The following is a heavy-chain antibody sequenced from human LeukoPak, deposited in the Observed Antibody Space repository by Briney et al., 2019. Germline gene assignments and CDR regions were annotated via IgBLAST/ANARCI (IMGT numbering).Heavy chain of an antibody. CDR3: AKGRITMVRGVIFFDY. V-gene: IGHV3-23*01. Sequence: GGPLRLSCAASGFTFSSYAMSWVRQAPGKGLEWVSAISGSGGSTYYADSVKGRFTISRDNSKNTLYLQMNSLRAEDTAVYYCAKGRITMVRGVIFFDYWGQGTLVTVSS. CDR2: ISGSGGST. D-gene: IGHD3-10*01. J-gene: IGHJ4*02. CDR1: GFTFSSYA.